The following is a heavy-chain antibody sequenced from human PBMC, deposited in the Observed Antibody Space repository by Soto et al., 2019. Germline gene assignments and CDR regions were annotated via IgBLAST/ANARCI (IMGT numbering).Heavy chain of an antibody. J-gene: IGHJ6*02. Sequence: SETLSLTCAVYGGYFSGYYWSWIRQPPGKGLEWIGEINHSGSTNYNPSLKSRVTISVDTSKNQFSLKLSSVTAADTAVYYCAGEKRITIFGVVTHYYYYGMDVWGQGTTVTVSS. V-gene: IGHV4-34*01. CDR3: AGEKRITIFGVVTHYYYYGMDV. CDR1: GGYFSGYY. D-gene: IGHD3-3*01. CDR2: INHSGST.